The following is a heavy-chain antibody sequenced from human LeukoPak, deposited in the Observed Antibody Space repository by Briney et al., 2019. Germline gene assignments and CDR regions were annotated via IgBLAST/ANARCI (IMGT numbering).Heavy chain of an antibody. D-gene: IGHD3-22*01. CDR1: GGSFSGYY. CDR3: ARGPSERYYESSGYYYFDY. V-gene: IGHV4-34*01. CDR2: NNYSGRT. Sequence: SETLSLTCAVYGGSFSGYYWTWIRQPPGKGPECVEENNYSGRTNYYTYLKSRVTVSVDTSRNQFSLKVSSVTAADTAVYYCARGPSERYYESSGYYYFDYWGQGTQVTVSS. J-gene: IGHJ4*02.